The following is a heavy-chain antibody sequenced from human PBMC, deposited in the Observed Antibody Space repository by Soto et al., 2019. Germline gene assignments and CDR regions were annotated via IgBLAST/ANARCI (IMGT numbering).Heavy chain of an antibody. D-gene: IGHD2-8*01. CDR3: ARDGPTGHCTNGVCYLDV. V-gene: IGHV1-69*06. J-gene: IGHJ6*02. CDR1: GGTFSSYA. Sequence: ASVKVSCKASGGTFSSYAISWVRQAPGQGLEWMGGIIPIFGTANYAQKFQGRVTITADKSTSTAYMELSSLRSGDTAVYYCARDGPTGHCTNGVCYLDVWGQGTKVPVYS. CDR2: IIPIFGTA.